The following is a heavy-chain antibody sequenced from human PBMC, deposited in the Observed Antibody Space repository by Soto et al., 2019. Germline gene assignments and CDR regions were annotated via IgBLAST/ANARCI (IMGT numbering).Heavy chain of an antibody. CDR3: ARDRRATVSTNYFDH. V-gene: IGHV4-59*01. J-gene: IGHJ4*02. CDR1: GDAISAYH. D-gene: IGHD5-12*01. Sequence: SETLSLTCTVSGDAISAYHWSWIRQPPGKGLEWIGYIYYSGSTNYNPSLKSRVTMSIDTSKNQVSLKLTSVTAADTAVYYCARDRRATVSTNYFDHWGRGALVTVSS. CDR2: IYYSGST.